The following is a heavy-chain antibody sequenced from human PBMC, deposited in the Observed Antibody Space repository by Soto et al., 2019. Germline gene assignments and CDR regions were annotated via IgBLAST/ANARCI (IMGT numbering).Heavy chain of an antibody. V-gene: IGHV4-30-2*01. CDR3: ARGEYSSSNWFDP. D-gene: IGHD6-13*01. CDR1: GGSVSSGGYS. J-gene: IGHJ5*02. Sequence: PSETLSLTCAVSGGSVSSGGYSWSWIRQPPGKGLEWIGYIYHSGSTYYNPSLKSRVTISVDRSKNQFSLKLSSVTAADTAVYYCARGEYSSSNWFDPWGQGTLVTVSS. CDR2: IYHSGST.